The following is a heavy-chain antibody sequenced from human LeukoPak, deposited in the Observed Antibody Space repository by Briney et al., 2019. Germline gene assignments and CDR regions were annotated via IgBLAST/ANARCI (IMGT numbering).Heavy chain of an antibody. CDR3: AKDLRYSGSYLEALQY. J-gene: IGHJ4*02. CDR2: INHSGST. Sequence: PSETLSLTCAVYGGSFSGYYWSWIRQPPGKGLEWIGEINHSGSTNYNPSLKSRVTISVETSKNQFSLKLSSVTAADTAVYYCAKDLRYSGSYLEALQYWGQGTLVTVSS. D-gene: IGHD1-26*01. V-gene: IGHV4-34*01. CDR1: GGSFSGYY.